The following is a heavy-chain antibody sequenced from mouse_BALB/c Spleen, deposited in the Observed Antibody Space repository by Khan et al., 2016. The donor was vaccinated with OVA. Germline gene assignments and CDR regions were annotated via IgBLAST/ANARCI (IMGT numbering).Heavy chain of an antibody. D-gene: IGHD2-3*01. V-gene: IGHV14-3*02. CDR2: IAPANGNT. J-gene: IGHJ1*01. Sequence: VQLQQSGAELVKPGASVKLSCTASGFNIKDTYLHWVKQRPEQGLEWIGRIAPANGNTQYDPKFQGKATITADTSSNSSYLQLTRLTSEDTAVYYCARPSYDPRDFEGWGAGTTVTVSS. CDR3: ARPSYDPRDFEG. CDR1: GFNIKDTY.